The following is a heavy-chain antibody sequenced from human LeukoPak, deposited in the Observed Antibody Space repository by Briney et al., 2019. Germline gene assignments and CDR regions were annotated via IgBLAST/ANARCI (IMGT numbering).Heavy chain of an antibody. V-gene: IGHV1-46*01. CDR3: ARDYYDSSGYITGMDV. J-gene: IGHJ6*02. D-gene: IGHD3-22*01. Sequence: ASVKVSCKASGYTFTIYYMHWVRQAPGQGGEWMGLINPSGGSTSYAQKFQGRVTMTRDTSTSTVYMELSSLRSEDTAVYYCARDYYDSSGYITGMDVWGQGTTVTVSS. CDR2: INPSGGST. CDR1: GYTFTIYY.